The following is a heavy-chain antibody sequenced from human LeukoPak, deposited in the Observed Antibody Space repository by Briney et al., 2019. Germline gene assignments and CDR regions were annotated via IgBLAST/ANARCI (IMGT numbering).Heavy chain of an antibody. CDR1: SGAISTSNYY. J-gene: IGHJ3*02. CDR3: ARAGRWEGRPHAFDI. D-gene: IGHD1-26*01. CDR2: IFYSGST. Sequence: SETLSLTCTVSSGAISTSNYYSGCVPRPPGKALEWIGNIFYSGSTYYSPSLKSRVTISVDTSKNQSSLKLSSVTAADTAVYYCARAGRWEGRPHAFDIWGQGKMVTVSS. V-gene: IGHV4-39*07.